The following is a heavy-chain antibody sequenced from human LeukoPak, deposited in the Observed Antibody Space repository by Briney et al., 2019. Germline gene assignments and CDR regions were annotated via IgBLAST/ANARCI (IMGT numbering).Heavy chain of an antibody. D-gene: IGHD6-13*01. J-gene: IGHJ6*02. CDR3: ANDITAARTKGYYYYGMDV. Sequence: ASVKVSCKASGYTFTSYAMNWVRQAPGQGLEWMGWINTNTGNPTYAQGFTGRFVFSLDTSVSTAYLQISSLKAEDTAVYYCANDITAARTKGYYYYGMDVWGQGTTVTVS. CDR1: GYTFTSYA. V-gene: IGHV7-4-1*02. CDR2: INTNTGNP.